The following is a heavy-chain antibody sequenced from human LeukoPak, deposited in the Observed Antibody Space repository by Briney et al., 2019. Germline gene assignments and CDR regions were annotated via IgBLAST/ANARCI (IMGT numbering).Heavy chain of an antibody. CDR2: INPNSGGT. CDR1: GYTFTGYC. Sequence: GASVKVSCKASGYTFTGYCMHWVRQAPGQGLEWMGWINPNSGGTNYAQKFQGRVTMTRDTSISTAYMELSRLRSGDTAVYYCARDLLRYFDWLYYYYYGMDVWGQGTTVTVSS. J-gene: IGHJ6*02. D-gene: IGHD3-9*01. CDR3: ARDLLRYFDWLYYYYYGMDV. V-gene: IGHV1-2*02.